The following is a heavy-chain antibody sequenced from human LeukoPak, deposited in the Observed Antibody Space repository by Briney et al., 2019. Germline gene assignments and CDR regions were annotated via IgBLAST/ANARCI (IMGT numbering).Heavy chain of an antibody. V-gene: IGHV3-49*03. Sequence: PGGSLRLSCTASGFTFGDYAVSWFRQAPGKGLEWVGFIRSKAYGGTTEYAASVKGRFTISRDDSKSIAYLQMNSLKTEDTAVYYCTRLSAVGATAPFAFDIWGQGTMVTVSS. CDR1: GFTFGDYA. CDR2: IRSKAYGGTT. D-gene: IGHD1-26*01. CDR3: TRLSAVGATAPFAFDI. J-gene: IGHJ3*02.